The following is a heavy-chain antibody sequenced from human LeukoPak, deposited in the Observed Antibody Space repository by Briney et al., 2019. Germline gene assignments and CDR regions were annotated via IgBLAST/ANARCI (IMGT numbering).Heavy chain of an antibody. V-gene: IGHV4-34*01. CDR3: ARGRRFDY. CDR1: GGSFSGYY. J-gene: IGHJ4*02. Sequence: SGTLSLTCAVYGGSFSGYYWSWIRQPPGKGLEWIEEINHSGSTNYNPSLKSRVTISVDTSKNQFSLKLSSVTAADTAVYYCARGRRFDYWGQGTLVTVSS. CDR2: INHSGST.